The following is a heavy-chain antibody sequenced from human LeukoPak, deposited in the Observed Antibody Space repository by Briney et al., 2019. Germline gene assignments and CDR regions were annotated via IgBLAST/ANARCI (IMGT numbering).Heavy chain of an antibody. Sequence: GSLRLSCAASGFTFSSYAMSWVRQAPGKGLEWGSAISGSGGSTYYADSVKGRFTISRDNSKNTLYLQMNSLRAEDTAVYYCARGRTMLRGVIRSPDFWGQGTLVTVSS. V-gene: IGHV3-23*01. CDR3: ARGRTMLRGVIRSPDF. D-gene: IGHD3-10*01. CDR1: GFTFSSYA. J-gene: IGHJ4*02. CDR2: ISGSGGST.